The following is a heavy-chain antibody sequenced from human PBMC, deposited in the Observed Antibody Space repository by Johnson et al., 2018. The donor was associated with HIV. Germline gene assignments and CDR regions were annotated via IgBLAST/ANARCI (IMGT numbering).Heavy chain of an antibody. V-gene: IGHV3-74*01. CDR3: ARGTTYGGNSWDCDI. D-gene: IGHD4-23*01. CDR2: INSDGSST. CDR1: GFTFSSYW. J-gene: IGHJ3*02. Sequence: VQLVESGGGLVQPGGSLRLSCAASGFTFSSYWMHWVRQAPGKGLVWVSRINSDGSSTSYADSVKGRFTISRDNAKNTLYLQMNSLRAEDTAVYYCARGTTYGGNSWDCDIWGQGTMVTVSS.